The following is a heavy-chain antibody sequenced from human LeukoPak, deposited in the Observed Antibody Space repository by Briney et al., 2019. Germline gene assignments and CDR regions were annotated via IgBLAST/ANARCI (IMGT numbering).Heavy chain of an antibody. CDR3: ARLIPMANWGYDY. CDR1: GFTFSSYA. CDR2: ISYDGSNK. D-gene: IGHD7-27*01. V-gene: IGHV3-30-3*01. J-gene: IGHJ4*02. Sequence: GRSLRLSCAASGFTFSSYAMHWVRQAPGKGLEWVAVISYDGSNKYYADSVKGRFTISRDNAKNSLYLQMNSLRAEDTAVYYCARLIPMANWGYDYWGQGTLVTVSS.